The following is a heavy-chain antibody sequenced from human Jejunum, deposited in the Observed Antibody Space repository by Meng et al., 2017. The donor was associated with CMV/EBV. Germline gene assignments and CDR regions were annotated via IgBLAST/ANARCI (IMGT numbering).Heavy chain of an antibody. V-gene: IGHV3-21*01. Sequence: FSLSSYNMSRVRQAPGEWLEWVSTIDTNSNYIYYAESVTGRFTISKDNANNSLYLQMHSLRAEDTAVYYCARDFRLLRLWTYSAMDPWGQGTLVTVSS. CDR1: FSLSSYN. CDR3: ARDFRLLRLWTYSAMDP. J-gene: IGHJ5*02. D-gene: IGHD2-15*01. CDR2: IDTNSNYI.